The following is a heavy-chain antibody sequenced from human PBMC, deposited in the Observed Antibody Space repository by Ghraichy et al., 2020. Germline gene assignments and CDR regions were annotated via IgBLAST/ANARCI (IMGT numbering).Heavy chain of an antibody. J-gene: IGHJ4*02. V-gene: IGHV2-5*02. Sequence: SGPTLVKPTPTLTLTCTFSGFSLSSRDLGVGWIRQPPGKALEWLGLIYWDDAKNFSPSLETRLTITKHTSKNQVVLTLNNMNPVDTATYYCARKNPLSYFDFWGQGILVTVSS. CDR2: IYWDDAK. CDR3: ARKNPLSYFDF. D-gene: IGHD2/OR15-2a*01. CDR1: GFSLSSRDLG.